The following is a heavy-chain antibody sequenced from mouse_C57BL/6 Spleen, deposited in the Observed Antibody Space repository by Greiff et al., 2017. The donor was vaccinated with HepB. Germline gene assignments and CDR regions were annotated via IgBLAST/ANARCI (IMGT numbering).Heavy chain of an antibody. Sequence: VQLQQSGAELVRPGTSVKVSCKASGYAFTNYLIEWVKQRPGQGLEWIGVINPGSGGTNYNEKFKGKATLTADKSSRTAYMQLSSLTSEGSAVYFCARSDFITTVVPYYFDYWGQGTTLTVSS. CDR3: ARSDFITTVVPYYFDY. CDR1: GYAFTNYL. D-gene: IGHD1-1*01. V-gene: IGHV1-54*01. J-gene: IGHJ2*01. CDR2: INPGSGGT.